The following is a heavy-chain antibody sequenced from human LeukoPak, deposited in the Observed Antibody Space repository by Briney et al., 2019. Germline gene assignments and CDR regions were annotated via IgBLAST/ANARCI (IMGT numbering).Heavy chain of an antibody. CDR3: ARDQWWQFIAVAITSYFDC. V-gene: IGHV3-48*04. D-gene: IGHD6-19*01. J-gene: IGHJ4*02. CDR2: IHLSGAPI. CDR1: GFSFSIYR. Sequence: GGSLRLSCAASGFSFSIYRMIWVRQAPGKGPEWIAYIHLSGAPIHYAEPVKGRFSISRDNAKNSLYLQMNSLRAEDTAVYYCARDQWWQFIAVAITSYFDCWGQGTLVTVSS.